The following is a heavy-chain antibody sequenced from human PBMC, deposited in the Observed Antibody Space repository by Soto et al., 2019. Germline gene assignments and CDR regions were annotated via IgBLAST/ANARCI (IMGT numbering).Heavy chain of an antibody. CDR3: ARVEQQRVGGWGGFDY. J-gene: IGHJ4*02. Sequence: QVQLVQSGAEVKKPGASVKVSCKASGYTFTSYGISWVRQAPGQGLEWMGWISAYNGNTNYAQKLQGRVTMTTDTSKGTADMEQRRRRTDETAVYCCARVEQQRVGGWGGFDYWGQGTLVTVSS. CDR2: ISAYNGNT. CDR1: GYTFTSYG. V-gene: IGHV1-18*01. D-gene: IGHD6-13*01.